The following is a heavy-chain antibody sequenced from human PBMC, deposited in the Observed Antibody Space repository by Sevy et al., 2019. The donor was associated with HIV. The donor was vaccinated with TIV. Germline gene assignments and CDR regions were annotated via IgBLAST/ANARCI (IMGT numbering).Heavy chain of an antibody. D-gene: IGHD3-10*01. J-gene: IGHJ4*02. CDR3: ARGSNYYGSGSYGTRGGVDY. Sequence: SETLSLTCTVSGGSVSSGSYYWSWIRQPPGKGLEWIGYIYYSGSTNYNPSLKSRVTISVDTSKNQFSLKLSSVTASDTSVYYFARGSNYYGSGSYGTRGGVDYWGQGTLVTVSS. V-gene: IGHV4-61*01. CDR2: IYYSGST. CDR1: GGSVSSGSYY.